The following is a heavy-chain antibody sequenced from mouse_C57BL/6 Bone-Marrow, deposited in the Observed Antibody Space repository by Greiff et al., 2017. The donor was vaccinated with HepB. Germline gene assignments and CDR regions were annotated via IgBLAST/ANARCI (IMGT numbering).Heavy chain of an antibody. D-gene: IGHD2-2*01. Sequence: QVQLKQPGAELVMPGASVKLSCKASGYTFTSYWMHWVKQRPGQGLEWIGEIDPSDSYTNYNQKFKGKSTLTVDKSSSTAYMQLSSLTTEDSAVYYCAREGYRDWFAYGGRGNLVTVSA. CDR3: AREGYRDWFAY. J-gene: IGHJ3*01. V-gene: IGHV1-69*01. CDR1: GYTFTSYW. CDR2: IDPSDSYT.